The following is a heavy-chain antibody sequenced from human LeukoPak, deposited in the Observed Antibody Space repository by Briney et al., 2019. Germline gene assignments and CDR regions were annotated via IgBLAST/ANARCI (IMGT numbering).Heavy chain of an antibody. V-gene: IGHV3-21*01. Sequence: GGSLRLSCVDSGFTFRTYSMNWVRPAPGKGLEWVASISSSSSYIYYADSVKGRFTISRDNAKNSLYLQMNSLRAEDTAVYYCARDKLEQTYYYYYMDVWGKGTTVTVSS. CDR3: ARDKLEQTYYYYYMDV. D-gene: IGHD1/OR15-1a*01. CDR2: ISSSSSYI. J-gene: IGHJ6*03. CDR1: GFTFRTYS.